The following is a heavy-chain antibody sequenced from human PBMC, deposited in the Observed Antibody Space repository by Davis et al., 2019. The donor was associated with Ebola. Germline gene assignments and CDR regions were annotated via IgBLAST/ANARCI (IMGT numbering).Heavy chain of an antibody. D-gene: IGHD4-11*01. CDR1: GGSLNSGDYY. Sequence: MPSETLSLTCTVSGGSLNSGDYYWSWIRQPPGTGLEWIGYIHYSGSTYFNPSLKSRVTISVDTSTNQFSLRLNSVTAADTAVYYCARLRAYSDYDVPDYYYYPMDVWGKGTTVTVSS. V-gene: IGHV4-30-4*01. CDR2: IHYSGST. J-gene: IGHJ6*04. CDR3: ARLRAYSDYDVPDYYYYPMDV.